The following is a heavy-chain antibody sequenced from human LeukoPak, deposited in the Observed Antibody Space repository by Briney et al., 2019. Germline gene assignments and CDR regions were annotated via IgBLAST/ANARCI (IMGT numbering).Heavy chain of an antibody. CDR3: ARHEGPRYYDSSGYYPPFWY. CDR1: GGSISSYY. J-gene: IGHJ4*02. V-gene: IGHV4-59*08. CDR2: IYYSGST. D-gene: IGHD3-22*01. Sequence: PSETLSLTCTVSGGSISSYYWSWIRQPPGKGLEWIGYIYYSGSTNYNPSLKSRVTISVDTSKNQFSLKLSSVTAADTAVYYCARHEGPRYYDSSGYYPPFWYWGQGTLVTVSS.